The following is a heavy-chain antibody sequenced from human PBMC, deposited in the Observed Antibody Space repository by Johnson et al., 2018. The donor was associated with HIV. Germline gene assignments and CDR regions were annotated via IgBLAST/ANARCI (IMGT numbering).Heavy chain of an antibody. CDR2: LSYDGQNK. D-gene: IGHD1-26*01. CDR1: GFTFSSYT. CDR3: ARGSYDGDAFDV. J-gene: IGHJ3*01. Sequence: QVQLVESGGGVVQPGRSLRLSCAASGFTFSSYTMHWVRQAPGKGLEWVAVLSYDGQNKDYADPVKGRFTLSRENAKNSLYLQMNSLRAEDTAVYYCARGSYDGDAFDVWGQGTMVTVSS. V-gene: IGHV3-30*14.